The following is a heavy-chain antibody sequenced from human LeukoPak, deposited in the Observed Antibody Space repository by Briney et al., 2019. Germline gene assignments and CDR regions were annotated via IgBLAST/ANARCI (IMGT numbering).Heavy chain of an antibody. CDR3: ARYSSSSALFY. CDR2: ISSSGSTI. V-gene: IGHV3-11*01. CDR1: GFTFSDYY. Sequence: GGSLRLSCAASGFTFSDYYMSWIRQAPGKGLEWVSYISSSGSTIRYADSVKGRFTISRDNAKNSLYLQMNSLSAEDTAVYYCARYSSSSALFYWGQGTLVTVSS. J-gene: IGHJ4*02. D-gene: IGHD6-6*01.